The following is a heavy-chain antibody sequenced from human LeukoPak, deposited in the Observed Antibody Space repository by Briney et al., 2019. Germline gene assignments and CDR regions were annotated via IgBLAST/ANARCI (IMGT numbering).Heavy chain of an antibody. CDR3: ARLRGAMTPVTSDFDY. CDR1: GGSISGSSYY. V-gene: IGHV4-39*01. Sequence: PSETLSLTCTVSGGSISGSSYYWAWIRQPPGKGLEWVGSGFYSGSAYYNPSLKSRLTISVDTSKNLFPLDLRSVTAADTAVYYCARLRGAMTPVTSDFDYWGQGILVTVSS. J-gene: IGHJ4*02. CDR2: GFYSGSA. D-gene: IGHD4-17*01.